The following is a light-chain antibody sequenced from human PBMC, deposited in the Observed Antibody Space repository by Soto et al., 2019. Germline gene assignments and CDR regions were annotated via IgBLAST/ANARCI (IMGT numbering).Light chain of an antibody. CDR1: QSVSID. V-gene: IGKV3-20*01. Sequence: EIVLTQSPGTLSLSPGERATLPCRASQSVSIDLAWYQQKPGQAPRPLMYDASKRPTGIPDRFSGSGSGTDFTLTISRLEPEDFAVYYCQQYGSSPITFGRGTRLEIK. CDR3: QQYGSSPIT. J-gene: IGKJ5*01. CDR2: DAS.